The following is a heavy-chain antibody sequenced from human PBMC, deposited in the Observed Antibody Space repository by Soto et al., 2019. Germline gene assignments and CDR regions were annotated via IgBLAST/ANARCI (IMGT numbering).Heavy chain of an antibody. D-gene: IGHD3-10*01. CDR1: GGSIISYY. Sequence: SETLSLTCTVSGGSIISYYCSCIRQAPFKGLEWIGYIYYSGSTNYNPSLKSRVTISVDTSKNQFSLKLSSVTAADTAVYYCARGRGSGSSFYYYGMDVWGQGTTVTVSS. V-gene: IGHV4-59*01. CDR2: IYYSGST. CDR3: ARGRGSGSSFYYYGMDV. J-gene: IGHJ6*02.